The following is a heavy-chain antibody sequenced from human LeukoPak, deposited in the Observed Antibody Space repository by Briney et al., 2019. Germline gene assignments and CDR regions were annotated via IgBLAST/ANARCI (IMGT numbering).Heavy chain of an antibody. D-gene: IGHD4-23*01. CDR3: ARDTPGYGGDDFGY. V-gene: IGHV3-30*02. CDR1: GFTFSNYC. CDR2: IQAGGDEK. Sequence: PGGSLRLSCAASGFTFSNYCMHWVRQAPGKGLEWMTFIQAGGDEKYYAESVNRRFPLSNDNSKNTLYLQMTSLRAEDTAVYYCARDTPGYGGDDFGYWGEGALVTVSS. J-gene: IGHJ4*02.